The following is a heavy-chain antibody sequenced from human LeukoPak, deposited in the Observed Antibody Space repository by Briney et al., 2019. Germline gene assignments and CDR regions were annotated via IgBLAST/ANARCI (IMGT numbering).Heavy chain of an antibody. CDR1: GFTVSSNY. D-gene: IGHD3-10*01. CDR3: ARDLFPPRSGSGSYLGY. CDR2: IYSGGST. V-gene: IGHV3-66*01. Sequence: GGSLRLSCAASGFTVSSNYMSWVRQAPGKGLEWVSVIYSGGSTYYADSVKGRFTISRDNSKNTLYLQMNSLRAEDTAVYYCARDLFPPRSGSGSYLGYWGQGTLVTVSS. J-gene: IGHJ4*02.